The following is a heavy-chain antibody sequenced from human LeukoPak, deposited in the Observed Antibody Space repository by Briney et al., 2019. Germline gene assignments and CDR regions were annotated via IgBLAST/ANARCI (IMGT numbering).Heavy chain of an antibody. CDR2: IIPIFGTA. CDR3: ARDYGDWKTVFDP. CDR1: GGTFSSYA. J-gene: IGHJ5*02. V-gene: IGHV1-69*06. D-gene: IGHD4-17*01. Sequence: SVKVSCKASGGTFSSYAISWVRQAPGRGLEWMGGIIPIFGTANYAQKFQGRVTITADKSTSTAYMELSSLRSEDTAVYYCARDYGDWKTVFDPWGQGTLVTVSS.